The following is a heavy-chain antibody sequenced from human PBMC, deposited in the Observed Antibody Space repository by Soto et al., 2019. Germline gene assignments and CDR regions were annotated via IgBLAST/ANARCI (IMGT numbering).Heavy chain of an antibody. Sequence: PSETLSLTCTVSGGSISSYYWSWIRQPPGKGLEWIGYIYYSGSTNYNPSLKSRVTISVDTSKNQFSLKLSSVTAADTAVYHCASVEGSSAFDIWGQGTMVTVSS. V-gene: IGHV4-59*01. CDR3: ASVEGSSAFDI. CDR2: IYYSGST. D-gene: IGHD3-10*01. J-gene: IGHJ3*02. CDR1: GGSISSYY.